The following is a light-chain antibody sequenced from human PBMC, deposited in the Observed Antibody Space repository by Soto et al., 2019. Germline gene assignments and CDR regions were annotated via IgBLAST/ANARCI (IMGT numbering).Light chain of an antibody. CDR3: QQYGSSPIT. CDR2: GAS. V-gene: IGKV3-20*01. CDR1: QSVSNNY. Sequence: ESVLTQSPGTLSLSPGETATLSCRASQSVSNNYLAWYQQKPGQAPRLLIYGASNRATGIPDRFSGSGSGTDFTLTISRLEPEDFAVYFCQQYGSSPITFGQGTRLE. J-gene: IGKJ5*01.